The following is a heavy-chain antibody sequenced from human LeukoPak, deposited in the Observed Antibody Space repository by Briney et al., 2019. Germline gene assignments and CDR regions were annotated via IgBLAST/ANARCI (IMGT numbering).Heavy chain of an antibody. CDR3: AKDKRAGAGTTGDY. Sequence: GGSLRLSCAASGFTFSSYAMSWVRQAPGEGLEWVSAISGSGGSTYYADSVKGRFTISRDNSKNTLYLQMNSLRAEDTAVYYCAKDKRAGAGTTGDYWGQGTLVTVSS. J-gene: IGHJ4*02. D-gene: IGHD6-13*01. CDR1: GFTFSSYA. CDR2: ISGSGGST. V-gene: IGHV3-23*01.